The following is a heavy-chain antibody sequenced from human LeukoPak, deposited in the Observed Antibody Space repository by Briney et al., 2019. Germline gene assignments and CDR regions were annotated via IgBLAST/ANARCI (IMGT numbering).Heavy chain of an antibody. CDR3: ARDAPYYYDSSGYYRYYFDY. CDR2: IGTAGDT. D-gene: IGHD3-22*01. CDR1: GFTFSSCD. J-gene: IGHJ4*02. Sequence: GSLRLSCAASGFTFSSCDMHWVRQATGKGLEWVSAIGTAGDTYYPGSVKGRFTISRENAKNSLYLQMNSLRAGDTAVYYCARDAPYYYDSSGYYRYYFDYWGQGTLVTVSS. V-gene: IGHV3-13*01.